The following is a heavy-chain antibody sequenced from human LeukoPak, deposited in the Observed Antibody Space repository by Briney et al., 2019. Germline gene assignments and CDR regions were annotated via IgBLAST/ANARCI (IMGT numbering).Heavy chain of an antibody. Sequence: GGSLRLSCAASGFTFSSYAMSWVRQAPGKGLEWVSDISGSGGNTHYADSVKGRFTISRDNSKNTLYLQMSSLRADDTAVYYCAKDSGVTTVEYWGQGTLVTVSS. CDR1: GFTFSSYA. J-gene: IGHJ4*02. CDR3: AKDSGVTTVEY. D-gene: IGHD4-11*01. V-gene: IGHV3-23*01. CDR2: ISGSGGNT.